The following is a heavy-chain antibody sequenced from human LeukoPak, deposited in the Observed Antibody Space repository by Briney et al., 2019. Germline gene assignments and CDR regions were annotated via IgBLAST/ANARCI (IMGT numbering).Heavy chain of an antibody. D-gene: IGHD3-10*01. Sequence: PGGSLRLSCAASGFTFSNYAMNWVRQAPGKGLEWVSKITSGRSTIYYADSVKGRFTISRDNSKNTLYLQMNSLRAEDTAVYYCARDLSKLVWFGELLPMDVWGKGTTATVSS. CDR1: GFTFSNYA. V-gene: IGHV3-48*03. CDR2: ITSGRSTI. CDR3: ARDLSKLVWFGELLPMDV. J-gene: IGHJ6*03.